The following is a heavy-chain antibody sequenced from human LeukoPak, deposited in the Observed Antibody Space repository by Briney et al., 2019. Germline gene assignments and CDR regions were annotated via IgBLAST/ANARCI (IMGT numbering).Heavy chain of an antibody. D-gene: IGHD6-13*01. J-gene: IGHJ4*02. V-gene: IGHV4-34*01. CDR2: INHSGST. Sequence: KPSETLSLTCTVSGGSISGYYWSWIRQPPGKGLEWIGEINHSGSTNYNPSLKSRVTISVDTSKNQFSLKLSSVTAADTAVYYCARVAYSSSWSPFDYWGQGTLVTVSS. CDR1: GGSISGYY. CDR3: ARVAYSSSWSPFDY.